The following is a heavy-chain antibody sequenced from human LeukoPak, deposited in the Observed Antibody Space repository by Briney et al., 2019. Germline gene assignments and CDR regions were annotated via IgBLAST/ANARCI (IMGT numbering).Heavy chain of an antibody. J-gene: IGHJ4*02. D-gene: IGHD5-18*01. CDR3: TRTRRRGYSYGPFDY. Sequence: PGGSLRLSCAASGFTFSSYAMSWVRQAPGKGLEWVGFIRSKAYGGTTEYAASVKGRFTISRDDSKSIAYLQMNSLKTEDTAVYYCTRTRRRGYSYGPFDYWGQGTLVTVSS. CDR1: GFTFSSYA. V-gene: IGHV3-49*04. CDR2: IRSKAYGGTT.